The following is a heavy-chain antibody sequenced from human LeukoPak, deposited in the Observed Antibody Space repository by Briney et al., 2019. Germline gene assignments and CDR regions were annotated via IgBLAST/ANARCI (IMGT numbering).Heavy chain of an antibody. CDR1: GFTFSSYS. Sequence: GGSLRLSCAASGFTFSSYSMNWVRQAPGKGLEWVSSISSSSSYTFHADSVKGRFTISRDNAKNTVYLQMNSLRAEDTAVYYCARGSGSYTRPVDCWGQGSLVTVSS. J-gene: IGHJ4*02. D-gene: IGHD1-26*01. V-gene: IGHV3-21*01. CDR3: ARGSGSYTRPVDC. CDR2: ISSSSSYT.